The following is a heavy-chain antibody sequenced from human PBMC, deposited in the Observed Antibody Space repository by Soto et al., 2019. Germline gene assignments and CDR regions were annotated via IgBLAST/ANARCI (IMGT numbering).Heavy chain of an antibody. V-gene: IGHV1-69*08. Sequence: QVQLVQSGAEVKKPGSSVKVSCKASGGTFSSYTISWVRQAPGQGLEWMGRIIPILGIANYAQKFQGRVTITADKSTSTAYMELSSLRSEDTAVYYCARDFGLRYFDGSGYWGQGTLVTVSS. CDR1: GGTFSSYT. J-gene: IGHJ4*02. D-gene: IGHD3-9*01. CDR3: ARDFGLRYFDGSGY. CDR2: IIPILGIA.